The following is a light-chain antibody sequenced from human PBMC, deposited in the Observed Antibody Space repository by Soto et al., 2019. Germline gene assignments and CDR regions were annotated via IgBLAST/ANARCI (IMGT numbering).Light chain of an antibody. V-gene: IGLV2-14*01. Sequence: QSALTQPASVSGSPGQSITISCTGTSSDVGGYNYVSWYQQHPGKAPKLMIYDVSNRPSGLSNRFSGSKSGNTASLTISGLQAEDEADYYCSSYTSSSTNYVFGTGTKLTVL. CDR1: SSDVGGYNY. J-gene: IGLJ1*01. CDR2: DVS. CDR3: SSYTSSSTNYV.